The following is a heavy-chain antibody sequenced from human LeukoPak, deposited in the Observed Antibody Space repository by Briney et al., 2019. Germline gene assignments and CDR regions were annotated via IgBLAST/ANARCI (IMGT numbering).Heavy chain of an antibody. V-gene: IGHV4-59*01. CDR3: ARDREGYSGYGFYYYYYYMDV. CDR1: GGSISSYY. CDR2: IYCSGST. J-gene: IGHJ6*03. Sequence: SETLSLTCTVSGGSISSYYWSWIRQPPGKGLEWIGYIYCSGSTNYNPSLKSRVTISVDTSKNQFSLKLSSVTAADTAVYYCARDREGYSGYGFYYYYYYMDVWGKGTTVTVSS. D-gene: IGHD5-12*01.